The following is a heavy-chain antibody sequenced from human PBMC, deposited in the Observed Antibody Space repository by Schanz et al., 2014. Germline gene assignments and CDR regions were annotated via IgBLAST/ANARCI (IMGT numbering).Heavy chain of an antibody. CDR3: ATGLGPAYAFDI. V-gene: IGHV7-4-1*02. J-gene: IGHJ3*02. CDR1: GSTFTSYA. D-gene: IGHD3-9*01. CDR2: ITTKTANP. Sequence: QVQLVQSGAEVKKPGASVKVSCKASGSTFTSYAMNWVRQAPGQGLDWMGWITTKTANPTYAQGFTGRFVFSVDTSVTTAYLQISSLKAEDTAVYYCATGLGPAYAFDIWGQGTVVTVSS.